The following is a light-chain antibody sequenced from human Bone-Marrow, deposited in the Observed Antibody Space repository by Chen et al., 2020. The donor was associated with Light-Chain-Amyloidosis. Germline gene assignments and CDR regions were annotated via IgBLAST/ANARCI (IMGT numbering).Light chain of an antibody. Sequence: QSVLTQPPSMSEAPGQRGTISCTGSRSNLGAGYDVHWYQQLPGTSPKLLIYDSDIRPSGVPDRFSASKSGTSASLSITGLQVADEADYYCQSYDTALLSLVFGGGTKLTV. V-gene: IGLV1-40*01. J-gene: IGLJ2*01. CDR2: DSD. CDR3: QSYDTALLSLV. CDR1: RSNLGAGYD.